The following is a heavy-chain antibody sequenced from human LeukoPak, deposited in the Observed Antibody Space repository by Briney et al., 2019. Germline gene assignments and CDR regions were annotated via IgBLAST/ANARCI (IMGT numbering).Heavy chain of an antibody. Sequence: GRSLRLSCAASGFTFSSYAMHWVRQAPGKGLEWVAVISYDGSNKNYADSVKGRFTISRDNSKNTLYLQMNSLRAEDTAVYYCARAADYYGSADFDYWGQGTLVTVSS. CDR1: GFTFSSYA. J-gene: IGHJ4*02. CDR2: ISYDGSNK. CDR3: ARAADYYGSADFDY. V-gene: IGHV3-30-3*01. D-gene: IGHD3-10*01.